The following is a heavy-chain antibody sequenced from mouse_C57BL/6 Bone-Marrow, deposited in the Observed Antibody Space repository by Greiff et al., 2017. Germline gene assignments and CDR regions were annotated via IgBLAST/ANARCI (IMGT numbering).Heavy chain of an antibody. J-gene: IGHJ1*03. V-gene: IGHV1-15*01. CDR2: IDPETGGT. Sequence: VQLHQSGAELVRPGASVTLSCKASGYTFTDYEMHWVKQTPVHGLEWIGAIDPETGGTAYNQKFKGKAILTADKSSSTAYMELRSLTSEDSAVYYCTRGGDYWYFDVWGTGTTVTVSS. CDR1: GYTFTDYE. CDR3: TRGGDYWYFDV.